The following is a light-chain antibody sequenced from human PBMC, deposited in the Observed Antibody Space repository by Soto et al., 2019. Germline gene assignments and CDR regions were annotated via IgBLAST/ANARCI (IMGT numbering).Light chain of an antibody. J-gene: IGKJ4*01. CDR2: GAS. V-gene: IGKV3-20*01. CDR1: QSVSSSY. CDR3: QQYGSSPLT. Sequence: EIVLTQSPGTLSLSPGERATLSCRASQSVSSSYLAWYQQKPGQAPRLLIYGASSRATGIPDRFSRSGSRTDFTLTISTLEPEDIAVYYCQQYGSSPLTFGGGTKVEIK.